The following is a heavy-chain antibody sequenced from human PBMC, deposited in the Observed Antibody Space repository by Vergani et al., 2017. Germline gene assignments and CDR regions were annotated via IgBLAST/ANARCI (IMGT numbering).Heavy chain of an antibody. Sequence: EVQLVESGGGLVQPGGSLRLSCAASGFTLGQYWMHWVRQTPGTGLEWVSRVKSDGNSAMYADSVKGRFTISRDNSKNTFYLEMKSLRVEDTAVYYCARAKCGGACFMSNWLDTWVQGTMGGVSS. CDR1: GFTLGQYW. CDR3: ARAKCGGACFMSNWLDT. CDR2: VKSDGNSA. V-gene: IGHV3-74*03. D-gene: IGHD2-21*02. J-gene: IGHJ5*02.